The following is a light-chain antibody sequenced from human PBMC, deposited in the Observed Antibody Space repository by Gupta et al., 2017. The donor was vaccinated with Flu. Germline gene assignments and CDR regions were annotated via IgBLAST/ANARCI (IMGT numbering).Light chain of an antibody. CDR1: SSDVGSYNR. CDR2: EVS. J-gene: IGLJ1*01. Sequence: SALTQHPSVSGSTGQSVSISCTGTSSDVGSYNRVSWYQQPPGTAPKLMIYEVSNRPSGVPDRFSGSKSGNTASLTISGLQAEDEADYYCSSYTSSSTYVFGTGTKVTVL. CDR3: SSYTSSSTYV. V-gene: IGLV2-18*02.